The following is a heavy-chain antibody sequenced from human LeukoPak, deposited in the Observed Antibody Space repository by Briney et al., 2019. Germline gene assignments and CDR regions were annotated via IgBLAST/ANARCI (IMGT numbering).Heavy chain of an antibody. J-gene: IGHJ3*02. CDR1: GDSFSSHY. CDR3: ARDLVTVTKGFDI. D-gene: IGHD4-17*01. Sequence: SETLSLTCTVSGDSFSSHYWTWMRQPPGKGLEWIGYISYRESTNYNPSLKSRLTISIDTSKNQFSLRLSSVTAADTAVYYCARDLVTVTKGFDIWGQGTMVSVSS. CDR2: ISYREST. V-gene: IGHV4-59*11.